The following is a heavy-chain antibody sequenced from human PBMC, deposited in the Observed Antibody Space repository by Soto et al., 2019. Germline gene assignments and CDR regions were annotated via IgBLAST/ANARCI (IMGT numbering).Heavy chain of an antibody. CDR2: INPKSGGT. CDR1: GYSFTDYH. CDR3: ARGDSTDCSNGVCSFFYNHDMDV. V-gene: IGHV1-2*04. J-gene: IGHJ6*02. Sequence: VGSVQVSCKASGYSFTDYHIHWVRQAPGQGLEWLGRINPKSGGTSTAQKFQGWVTMTTDTSISTASMELTRLTSDDTAIYYCARGDSTDCSNGVCSFFYNHDMDVWGQGTTVTVSS. D-gene: IGHD2-8*01.